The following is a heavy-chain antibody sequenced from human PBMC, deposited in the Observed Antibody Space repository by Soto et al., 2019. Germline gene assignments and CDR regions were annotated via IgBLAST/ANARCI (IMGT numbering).Heavy chain of an antibody. CDR3: ARVQTTVTPYYYYYYMDV. J-gene: IGHJ6*03. CDR2: INPSGGST. CDR1: GYTFTSYY. D-gene: IGHD4-4*01. Sequence: ASVKVSCKASGYTFTSYYMHWVRQAPGQGLEWMGIINPSGGSTSYAQKFQGRVTMTRDTSTSTVYMELSSLRSEDTAVYYCARVQTTVTPYYYYYYMDVWGKGPRSPSP. V-gene: IGHV1-46*03.